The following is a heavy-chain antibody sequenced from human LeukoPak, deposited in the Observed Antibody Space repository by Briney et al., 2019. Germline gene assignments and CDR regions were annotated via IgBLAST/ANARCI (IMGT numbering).Heavy chain of an antibody. CDR3: ARVRDRSSYFYDLDY. V-gene: IGHV4-59*01. CDR1: GGSISSYC. CDR2: IHYSGST. J-gene: IGHJ4*02. D-gene: IGHD3-22*01. Sequence: TSETLSLTCTVSGGSISSYCWSWIRQPPGKGLEWIGCIHYSGSTNYNPSLKSRVTISVDTSKNQFSLKLSSVTAADTAVYYCARVRDRSSYFYDLDYWGQGTLVTVSS.